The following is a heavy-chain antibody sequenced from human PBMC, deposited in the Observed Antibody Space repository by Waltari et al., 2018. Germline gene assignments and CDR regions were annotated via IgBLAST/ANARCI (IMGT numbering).Heavy chain of an antibody. CDR2: IKHSGST. CDR1: GGSFSGYY. Sequence: QVQLQQWGAGLLKPSETLSLTCAVYGGSFSGYYWSWIRQPPGKGLEWIGEIKHSGSTNYNPSLKSRVTISVDTSKNQFSLKLSSVTAADTAVYYCARGGGYCSSTSCSFDYWGQGTLVTVSS. V-gene: IGHV4-34*01. J-gene: IGHJ4*02. D-gene: IGHD2-2*01. CDR3: ARGGGYCSSTSCSFDY.